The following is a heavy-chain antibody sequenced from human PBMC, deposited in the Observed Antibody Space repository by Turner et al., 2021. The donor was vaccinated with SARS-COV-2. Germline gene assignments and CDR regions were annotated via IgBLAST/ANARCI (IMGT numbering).Heavy chain of an antibody. J-gene: IGHJ6*02. V-gene: IGHV1-46*01. CDR1: GYTFSLYY. CDR3: ARDVVLVPAASGMDV. D-gene: IGHD2-2*01. Sequence: QVQLVQSGAEVKKPGASVKVSCKASGYTFSLYYMHWVRQAPGQGLEWMGIINPSGGSISYAKKFQGRVTMTRDTSTSTVYMELSSLRSEDTAVYYCARDVVLVPAASGMDVWGQGTTVTVSS. CDR2: INPSGGSI.